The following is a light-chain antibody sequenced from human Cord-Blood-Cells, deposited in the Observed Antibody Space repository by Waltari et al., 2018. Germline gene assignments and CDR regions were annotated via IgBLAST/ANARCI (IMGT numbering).Light chain of an antibody. CDR3: QQYYSTLPYT. Sequence: DIVMTQSPDSLSVSLGERVTINFKSSQSVLYSSNNKNYLAWYQQKPGQPPKLLIYWASTRESGVPDRFSGSGSGTDFTLTISSLQAEDVAVYYCQQYYSTLPYTFGQGTKLEIK. CDR2: WAS. V-gene: IGKV4-1*01. J-gene: IGKJ2*01. CDR1: QSVLYSSNNKNY.